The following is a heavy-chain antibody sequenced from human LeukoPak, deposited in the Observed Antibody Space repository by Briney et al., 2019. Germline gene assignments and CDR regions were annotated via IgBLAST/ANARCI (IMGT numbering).Heavy chain of an antibody. V-gene: IGHV4-61*08. CDR3: AAHKGPYWYFDL. Sequence: PSETLSLTCAVSGGSISSGGYSWSWIRQPPGKGLEWIGYIYYSGSTNYNPSLKSRVTISVDTSKNQFSLKLSSVTAADTAVYYCAAHKGPYWYFDLWGRGTLVTVSS. J-gene: IGHJ2*01. CDR2: IYYSGST. CDR1: GGSISSGGYS.